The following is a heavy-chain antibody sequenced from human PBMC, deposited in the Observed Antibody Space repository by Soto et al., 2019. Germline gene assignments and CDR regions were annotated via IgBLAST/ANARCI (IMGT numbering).Heavy chain of an antibody. J-gene: IGHJ4*02. CDR3: ARDGDDPFDY. CDR1: GFTFSNYW. CDR2: IHRDGSST. D-gene: IGHD3-10*01. V-gene: IGHV3-74*01. Sequence: LRLSCAASGFTFSNYWMHWVRQAPGKGLFWVSHIHRDGSSTIYADSVKGRFTISRDNAKNTLYLQMNNLRDEDTAVYYCARDGDDPFDYWGQGTLVTVSS.